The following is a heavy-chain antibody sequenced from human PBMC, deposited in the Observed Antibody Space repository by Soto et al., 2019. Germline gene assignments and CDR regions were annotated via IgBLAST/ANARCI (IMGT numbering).Heavy chain of an antibody. J-gene: IGHJ4*02. CDR1: GYTFTTNN. CDR2: INGGNGDT. Sequence: QVHLVQSGTEVKKPGASVKVSCKASGYTFTTNNRHWGRQAPGHTLEWMGWINGGNGDTKYSQNFQGRLTMTGATSASTVYMELSSLTSEDTAVYYCASQQPIYNSLTGHSYPLDYWGQGALVTVSS. CDR3: ASQQPIYNSLTGHSYPLDY. D-gene: IGHD3-9*01. V-gene: IGHV1-3*01.